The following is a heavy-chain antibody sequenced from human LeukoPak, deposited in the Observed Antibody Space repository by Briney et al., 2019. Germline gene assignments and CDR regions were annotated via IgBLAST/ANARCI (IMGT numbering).Heavy chain of an antibody. V-gene: IGHV4-4*07. Sequence: PSETLSLTCIVSGGSISSYYWSWIRQPAGKGPEWIGRIYTSGSTNYNPSLKSRVTISVDTSKNQFSLKLSSVTAADTAVYYCARVTGASIIDYWGQGTLVTVSS. CDR3: ARVTGASIIDY. J-gene: IGHJ4*02. CDR1: GGSISSYY. D-gene: IGHD7-27*01. CDR2: IYTSGST.